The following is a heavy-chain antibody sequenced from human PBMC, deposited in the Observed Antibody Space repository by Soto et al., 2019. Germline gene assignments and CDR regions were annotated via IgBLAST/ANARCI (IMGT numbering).Heavy chain of an antibody. CDR2: IYYSGST. D-gene: IGHD2-2*01. Sequence: QVQLQESGPGLVKPSQTLSLTCTVSGGSISSGGYYWSWIRQHPGKGLEWIGYIYYSGSTYYNPALKLRVTISVDTSKNQFSLKLSSVTAADTAVYYCARDALYCSSTSCYENWFDPWGQGTLVTVSS. CDR1: GGSISSGGYY. V-gene: IGHV4-31*03. CDR3: ARDALYCSSTSCYENWFDP. J-gene: IGHJ5*02.